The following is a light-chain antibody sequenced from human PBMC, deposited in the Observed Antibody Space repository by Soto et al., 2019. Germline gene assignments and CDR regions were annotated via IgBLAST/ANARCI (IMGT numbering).Light chain of an antibody. CDR2: AAS. Sequence: IQLTQSPSSLSASVGDRVTITCRASQGISSYLAWYQQKPGKAPNLLIYAASTLQSGVPSRFSGSGSGTDFTLTISSLQPEDFATYYCEPANSYPLTFGGGTKVEIK. V-gene: IGKV1-9*01. J-gene: IGKJ4*01. CDR1: QGISSY. CDR3: EPANSYPLT.